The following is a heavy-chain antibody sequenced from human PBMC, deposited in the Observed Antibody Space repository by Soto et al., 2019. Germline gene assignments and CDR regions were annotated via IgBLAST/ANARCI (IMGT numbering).Heavy chain of an antibody. J-gene: IGHJ6*02. CDR3: TSPYYDFWRYYGMDV. CDR1: GFTFSNVW. D-gene: IGHD3-3*01. CDR2: IKSKTDGGTT. V-gene: IGHV3-15*07. Sequence: PGGSLRLSCAASGFTFSNVWMNWVRQAPGKGLEWVGRIKSKTDGGTTDYAAPVKGRFTISRDDSKNTLYLQMNSLKTEDTAVYYCTSPYYDFWRYYGMDVWGQGTTVTVSS.